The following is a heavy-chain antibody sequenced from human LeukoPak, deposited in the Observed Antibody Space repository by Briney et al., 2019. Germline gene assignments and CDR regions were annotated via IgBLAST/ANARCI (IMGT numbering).Heavy chain of an antibody. CDR2: IYPGDSDS. Sequence: GESLKFSCKGSGYSFTSYWIRWVRQMPGKGLEWMGIIYPGDSDSRYSPSFHGQVTISADKSISTAYLQWSSLRASDTAMYYCASGPGGSYGPCDAFDIWGQGTMVTVSS. D-gene: IGHD1-26*01. CDR1: GYSFTSYW. CDR3: ASGPGGSYGPCDAFDI. J-gene: IGHJ3*02. V-gene: IGHV5-51*01.